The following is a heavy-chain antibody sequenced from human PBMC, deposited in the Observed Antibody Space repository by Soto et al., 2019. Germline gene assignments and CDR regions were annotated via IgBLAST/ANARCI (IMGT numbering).Heavy chain of an antibody. CDR1: GSTFSSYT. CDR3: ARGGAVAGTFGY. D-gene: IGHD6-19*01. Sequence: QVQLVQSGAEVKKPGSSVKVSCKASGSTFSSYTISWVRQAPGQGLEWMGRIIPILGIANYAQKFQGRVTITADKSTSTAYMELSSLRSEDTAVYYCARGGAVAGTFGYWGQGTLVTVSS. CDR2: IIPILGIA. J-gene: IGHJ4*02. V-gene: IGHV1-69*02.